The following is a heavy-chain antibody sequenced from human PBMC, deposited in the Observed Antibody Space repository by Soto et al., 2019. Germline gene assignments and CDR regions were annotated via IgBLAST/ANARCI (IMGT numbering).Heavy chain of an antibody. CDR1: GFTFSSYA. Sequence: EVQLLESGGGLVQPGGSLRLSCAASGFTFSSYAMSWVRQAPGQGLEWVSGISGSGGSTYYADSVKGGFTISRDKSKNTLYLHMNSLRAEDTAVYYCAKDRPRYYYDCSGIDYWGQGTLVTVSS. CDR3: AKDRPRYYYDCSGIDY. D-gene: IGHD3-22*01. V-gene: IGHV3-23*01. CDR2: ISGSGGST. J-gene: IGHJ4*02.